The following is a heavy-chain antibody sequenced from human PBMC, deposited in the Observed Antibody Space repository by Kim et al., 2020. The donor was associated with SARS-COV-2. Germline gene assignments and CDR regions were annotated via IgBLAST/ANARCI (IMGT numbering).Heavy chain of an antibody. Sequence: SETLSLTCTVSGGSISSGDYYWSWIRQPPGKGLEWIVYIYYSGSTYYNPSPKSRDTIPVDTSKNQFSLKLSSVTAADTAVYYCARGHNYYGSGSYADYWGQGTLVNVS. V-gene: IGHV4-30-4*01. CDR2: IYYSGST. J-gene: IGHJ4*02. CDR1: GGSISSGDYY. CDR3: ARGHNYYGSGSYADY. D-gene: IGHD3-10*01.